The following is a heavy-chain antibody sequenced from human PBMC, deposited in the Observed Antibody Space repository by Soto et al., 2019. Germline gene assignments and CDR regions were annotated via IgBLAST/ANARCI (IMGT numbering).Heavy chain of an antibody. CDR1: GGTFNNNA. Sequence: HVQLVQSGAEVRKPGSSVQVSCKASGGTFNNNAYTWVRQAPGQGLEWMGGIMPLFGTSNSAQRFQGRVTITADESTNTVYMDLNSLRSEDTAVYYCARDRGDCSGTTWHSDIFDSWGQGTLVTVSS. CDR3: ARDRGDCSGTTWHSDIFDS. D-gene: IGHD1-7*01. J-gene: IGHJ4*02. V-gene: IGHV1-69*01. CDR2: IMPLFGTS.